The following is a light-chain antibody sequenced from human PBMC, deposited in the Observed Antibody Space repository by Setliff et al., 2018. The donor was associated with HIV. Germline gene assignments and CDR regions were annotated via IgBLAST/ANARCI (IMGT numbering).Light chain of an antibody. CDR1: SSDVGGYNY. V-gene: IGLV2-14*03. Sequence: QSALTQPASVSGSPGQSITISCTGSSSDVGGYNYVSWYQQHPGKAPKLMIYDVSQRPSGVSDRFSGSKSGITASLTISGLQPEDESDYYCSSYTASSTLVFGXXTK. J-gene: IGLJ3*02. CDR3: SSYTASSTLV. CDR2: DVS.